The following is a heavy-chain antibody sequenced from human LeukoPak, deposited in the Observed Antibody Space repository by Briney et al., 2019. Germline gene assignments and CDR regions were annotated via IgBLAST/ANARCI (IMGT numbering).Heavy chain of an antibody. CDR1: GGTFSSYA. J-gene: IGHJ3*02. V-gene: IGHV1-69*13. D-gene: IGHD6-19*01. CDR2: IIPIFGTA. Sequence: GASVKVSCKASGGTFSSYAISWVRQAPGQGLEWMGGIIPIFGTANYAQKFQGRVTITADESTSTAYMELSSLRSEDTAVYYCARDRAPQWLVRDAVDIWGQGTMVTVSS. CDR3: ARDRAPQWLVRDAVDI.